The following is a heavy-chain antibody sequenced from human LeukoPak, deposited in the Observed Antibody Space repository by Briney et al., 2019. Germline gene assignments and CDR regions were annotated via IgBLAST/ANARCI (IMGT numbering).Heavy chain of an antibody. V-gene: IGHV3-30*18. Sequence: GGSLRLSCAASGFTFSSYGMHWVRQAPGKGLEWVAIISSDGRNENYADSVKGRFAISRDNSKNTVYLQMNSLRAEDTAVYFCAKEITYSGRYYVYFHHWGRAPWSPSLQ. CDR1: GFTFSSYG. CDR3: AKEITYSGRYYVYFHH. CDR2: ISSDGRNE. J-gene: IGHJ1*01. D-gene: IGHD1-26*01.